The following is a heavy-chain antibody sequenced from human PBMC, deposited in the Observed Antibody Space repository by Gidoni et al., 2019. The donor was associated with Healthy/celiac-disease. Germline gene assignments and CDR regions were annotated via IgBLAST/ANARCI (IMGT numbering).Heavy chain of an antibody. CDR2: ISYDGSNK. CDR1: GFTFSCYG. V-gene: IGHV3-30*03. Sequence: QVQLVEYGGGVVQPGRSLRLSCAASGFTFSCYGMYWVRQAPGKGLEWVAVISYDGSNKYYADSVKGRFTISRDNSKNTLYLQMNSLRAEDTAVYYCARETTVTTAFDIWGQGTMVTVSS. D-gene: IGHD4-17*01. CDR3: ARETTVTTAFDI. J-gene: IGHJ3*02.